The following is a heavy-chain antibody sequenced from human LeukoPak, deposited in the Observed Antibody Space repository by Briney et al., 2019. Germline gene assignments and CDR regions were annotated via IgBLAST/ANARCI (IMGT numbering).Heavy chain of an antibody. Sequence: GGSLRLSCAASGFTFSSYAMHWVRQAPGKGLERVAVISYDGSNKYYADSVKGRFTISRDNSKNTLYLQMNSLRAEGTAVYYCARAPTWVQLWYYFDYWGQGTLVTVSS. CDR2: ISYDGSNK. V-gene: IGHV3-30*01. J-gene: IGHJ4*02. CDR3: ARAPTWVQLWYYFDY. D-gene: IGHD5-24*01. CDR1: GFTFSSYA.